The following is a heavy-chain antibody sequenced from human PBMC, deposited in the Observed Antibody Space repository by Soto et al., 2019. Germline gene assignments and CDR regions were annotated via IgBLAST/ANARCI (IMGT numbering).Heavy chain of an antibody. CDR1: GYSFAGYW. Sequence: SLKISFKGSGYSFAGYWITWVRQKPGTGLEWMGRIDPSDSQTYYSPSFRGHVTISVTKSITTVFLQWSSLRASDTAMYYCARQIYDSDTGPNFQYYFDSWGQGTPVTVSS. CDR3: ARQIYDSDTGPNFQYYFDS. CDR2: IDPSDSQT. D-gene: IGHD3-22*01. J-gene: IGHJ4*02. V-gene: IGHV5-10-1*01.